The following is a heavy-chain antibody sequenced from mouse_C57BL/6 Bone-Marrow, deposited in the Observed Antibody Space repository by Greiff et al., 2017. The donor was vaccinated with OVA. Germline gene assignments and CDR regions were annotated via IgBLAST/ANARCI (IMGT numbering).Heavy chain of an antibody. CDR3: ARLEDYFDY. CDR2: ISSGGSYT. CDR1: GFTFSSYG. J-gene: IGHJ2*01. Sequence: EVKLMESGGDLVKPGGSLKLSCAASGFTFSSYGMSWVRQTPDKRLEWVATISSGGSYTYYPASVKGRFTISRDNAKNTLYLQMSSLKSEDTAMYYCARLEDYFDYWGQGTTLTVSS. V-gene: IGHV5-6*01.